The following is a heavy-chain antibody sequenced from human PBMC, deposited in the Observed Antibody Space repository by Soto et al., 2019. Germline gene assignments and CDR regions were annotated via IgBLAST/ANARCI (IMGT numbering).Heavy chain of an antibody. J-gene: IGHJ4*02. CDR3: AHRVLRTVFGLVTTTAIYFDF. Sequence: QITLNESGPTLLKPTQTLTLTCTFSVVSLTTSGVGVGWIRQSPAKAPEWLALIYWDDDKRSSPSLKSRLTITKDTSKNQVVLTMANVNPADTATYYCAHRVLRTVFGLVTTTAIYFDFWGQGAPVAVSS. CDR1: VVSLTTSGVG. D-gene: IGHD3-3*01. CDR2: IYWDDDK. V-gene: IGHV2-5*02.